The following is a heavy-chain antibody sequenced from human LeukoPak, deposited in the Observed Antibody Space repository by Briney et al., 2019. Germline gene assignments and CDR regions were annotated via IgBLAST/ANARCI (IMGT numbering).Heavy chain of an antibody. Sequence: SETQSLTCTVSGGSLSSYYWSWIRQPPGKGLEWIGYIYYSGSTNYNPSLKSRVNISVDTSKNQFSLKLSSVTAADTAVYYCARANGDRGWFDPWGQGTLVTVSS. CDR1: GGSLSSYY. V-gene: IGHV4-59*01. J-gene: IGHJ5*02. D-gene: IGHD4-17*01. CDR2: IYYSGST. CDR3: ARANGDRGWFDP.